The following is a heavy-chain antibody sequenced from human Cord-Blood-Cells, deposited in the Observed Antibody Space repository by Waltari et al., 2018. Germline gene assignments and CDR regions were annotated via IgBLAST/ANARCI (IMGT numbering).Heavy chain of an antibody. CDR1: GGSFSGYY. CDR3: AGRVAPYYFDY. CDR2: INHSGST. D-gene: IGHD2-2*01. Sequence: QVQLQQWGAGLLKPSETLSLTCAVYGGSFSGYYWSWIRQPPGKGLEWIGEINHSGSTSSNPALKRRVTRSVDTSKNQFSLKRSSVTAADTAVYYCAGRVAPYYFDYWGQGTLVTVSS. J-gene: IGHJ4*02. V-gene: IGHV4-34*01.